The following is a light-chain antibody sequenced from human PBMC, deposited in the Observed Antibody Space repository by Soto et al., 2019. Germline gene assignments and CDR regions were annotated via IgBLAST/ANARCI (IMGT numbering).Light chain of an antibody. Sequence: EIVMTQSPVTLSVSPGERATLSCRASQSVCSHLAWYQQRPGQAPRLLIYGASYRATGIPPRFSGSGSGTDFTLTISSLQSEDFAVYYCQQYDNWPPFTFGPGTKVDIK. J-gene: IGKJ3*01. CDR1: QSVCSH. CDR3: QQYDNWPPFT. V-gene: IGKV3-15*01. CDR2: GAS.